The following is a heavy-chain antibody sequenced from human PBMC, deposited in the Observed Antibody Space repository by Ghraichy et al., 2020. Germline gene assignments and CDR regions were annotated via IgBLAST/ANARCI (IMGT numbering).Heavy chain of an antibody. Sequence: GGSLRLSCAASGVIFDDYAMRWVRRPSGKGLEWVASISWTGKNTYYADSVKGRFTVSRDNSRSTLFLQMDSLRPEDTAHYYCAGYCSSPLCDVLIHAMDVWGHGTTVTVSS. CDR1: GVIFDDYA. CDR2: ISWTGKNT. CDR3: AGYCSSPLCDVLIHAMDV. V-gene: IGHV3-23*01. D-gene: IGHD2-2*01. J-gene: IGHJ6*02.